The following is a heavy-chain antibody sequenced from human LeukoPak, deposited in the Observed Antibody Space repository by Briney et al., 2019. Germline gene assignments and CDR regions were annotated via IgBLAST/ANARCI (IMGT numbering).Heavy chain of an antibody. D-gene: IGHD3-9*01. CDR3: AKAVLLYFDWPPSPGDS. CDR2: ISGSGGST. J-gene: IGHJ5*01. Sequence: TGGSLRLSCAASGFTFSSYWMSWVRQAPGKGLEWVSAISGSGGSTYYADSVKGRFTISRDNSKNTLYLQMNSLRAEDTAVYYCAKAVLLYFDWPPSPGDSWGQGTLVTVSS. CDR1: GFTFSSYW. V-gene: IGHV3-23*01.